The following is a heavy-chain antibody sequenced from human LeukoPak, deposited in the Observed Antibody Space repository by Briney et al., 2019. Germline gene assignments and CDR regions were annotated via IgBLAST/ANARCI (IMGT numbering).Heavy chain of an antibody. CDR2: FDPEDGET. Sequence: ASVKVSCKVSGYTLTELSMHWVRKAPGKGLEWMGSFDPEDGETIYAQKFQGRVTMTEDTSTDTAYMELSSLRSEDTAVYYCATGYYDSSGYYVNWFDPWGQGTLVTVSS. CDR3: ATGYYDSSGYYVNWFDP. J-gene: IGHJ5*02. V-gene: IGHV1-24*01. D-gene: IGHD3-22*01. CDR1: GYTLTELS.